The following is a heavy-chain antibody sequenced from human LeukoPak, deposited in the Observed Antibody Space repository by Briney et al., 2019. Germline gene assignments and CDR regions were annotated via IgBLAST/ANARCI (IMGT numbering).Heavy chain of an antibody. V-gene: IGHV1-3*04. D-gene: IGHD5-18*01. Sequence: ASVKVSCKASGYTFTSYAMNWVRQAPGQGLEWMGWINTGNDNTKHSQKFQDRITITRDTSASTAYMELSSLRSEDTAVYYCARDQGGQLWFWGQGTLVTVSS. CDR1: GYTFTSYA. CDR3: ARDQGGQLWF. CDR2: INTGNDNT. J-gene: IGHJ4*02.